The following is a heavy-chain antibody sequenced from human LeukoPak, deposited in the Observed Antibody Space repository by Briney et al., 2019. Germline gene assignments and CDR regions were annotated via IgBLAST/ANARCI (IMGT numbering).Heavy chain of an antibody. V-gene: IGHV1-69*06. D-gene: IGHD2-15*01. CDR1: GGTFSSYA. CDR3: ARKYCSGGSCYLNWFDP. CDR2: IIPIFGTA. Sequence: GSSVKVSCKASGGTFSSYAISWVRQAPGQGLEWMGGIIPIFGTANYAQKFQGRVTITADKSTSTAYMELSSLRSEDTAVYYCARKYCSGGSCYLNWFDPWGQGTLVTVSS. J-gene: IGHJ5*02.